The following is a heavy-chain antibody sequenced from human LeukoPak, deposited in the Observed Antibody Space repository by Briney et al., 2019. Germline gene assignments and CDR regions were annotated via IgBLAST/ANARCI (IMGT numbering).Heavy chain of an antibody. CDR3: AREGVYCSSTSCPPDY. CDR2: ISGSSSYI. V-gene: IGHV3-21*01. J-gene: IGHJ4*02. CDR1: GFTFSSYS. D-gene: IGHD2-2*01. Sequence: GGSLRLSCAASGFTFSSYSMNWVRQAPGKGLEWVSSISGSSSYIYYADSVKGRFTISRDNAKNSLYLQMNSLRAEDTAVNYCAREGVYCSSTSCPPDYWSQGTLVTVSS.